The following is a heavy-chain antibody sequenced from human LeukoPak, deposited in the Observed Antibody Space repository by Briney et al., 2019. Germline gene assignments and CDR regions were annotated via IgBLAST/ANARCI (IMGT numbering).Heavy chain of an antibody. D-gene: IGHD3-16*01. Sequence: SETLSLTCTVSGGSVSSGSYYWSWIRQPPGKELEWIGYIYYSGSTNYNPSLKSRVTISVDTSKNQFSLKLSSVTAADTAVYYCARDLLFGELGYWGQGTLVTVSS. J-gene: IGHJ4*02. CDR2: IYYSGST. V-gene: IGHV4-61*01. CDR3: ARDLLFGELGY. CDR1: GGSVSSGSYY.